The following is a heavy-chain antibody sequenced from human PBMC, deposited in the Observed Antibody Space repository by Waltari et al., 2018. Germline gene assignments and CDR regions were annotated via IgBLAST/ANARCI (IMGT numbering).Heavy chain of an antibody. D-gene: IGHD1-26*01. CDR2: ITRNGDTT. CDR3: ARDKVGSADY. J-gene: IGHJ4*02. CDR1: GFTFSTYA. Sequence: EVQLVESGGGLVQPGGSLRLSCAAPGFTFSTYAMHWVRQAPWKGLEYVSSITRNGDTTYYANSVTGRFTISRDNSKNTLYLQMGSLRVDDMAVYYCARDKVGSADYWGQGTLVTVSS. V-gene: IGHV3-64*01.